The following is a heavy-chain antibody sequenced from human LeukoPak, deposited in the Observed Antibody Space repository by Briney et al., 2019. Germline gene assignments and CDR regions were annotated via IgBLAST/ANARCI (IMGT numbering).Heavy chain of an antibody. Sequence: GESLKISCQVSGDSFINYWIAWVRQVPGKGLEWMGIIYTGDSETRYSPSFQGQVTMSVDKTISTAYLQWRSLKASDTAIYFCARHLHRTYAASLGHWGQGTLVTVSS. D-gene: IGHD1-14*01. V-gene: IGHV5-51*01. J-gene: IGHJ4*02. CDR3: ARHLHRTYAASLGH. CDR2: IYTGDSET. CDR1: GDSFINYW.